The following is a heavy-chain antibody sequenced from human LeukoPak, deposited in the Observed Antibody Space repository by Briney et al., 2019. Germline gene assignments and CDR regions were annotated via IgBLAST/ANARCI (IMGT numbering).Heavy chain of an antibody. V-gene: IGHV3-7*03. CDR3: ARDRGYYGSDS. J-gene: IGHJ3*02. CDR2: IKQDGSEK. D-gene: IGHD3-10*01. CDR1: GFTFSSFW. Sequence: GGSLRLSCVASGFTFSSFWMSWVRQAPGKGLEWVANIKQDGSEKYNVDSVKGRFTISRDNAKNSLYLQMNSLRAEDTAVYYCARDRGYYGSDSWGQGTMVTVSS.